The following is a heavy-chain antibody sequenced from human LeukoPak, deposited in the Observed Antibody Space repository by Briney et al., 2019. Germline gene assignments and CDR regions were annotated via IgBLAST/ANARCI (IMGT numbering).Heavy chain of an antibody. CDR3: AKVGTVVTPRSPWFDY. V-gene: IGHV3-9*01. D-gene: IGHD4-23*01. CDR2: ISWNSGSI. J-gene: IGHJ4*02. Sequence: PGRSLRLSCAASGFTFDDYAMHWVRQAPGKGLEGVSGISWNSGSIGYADSVKGRFTISRDNAKNSLYLQMNSLRAEDTALYYCAKVGTVVTPRSPWFDYWGQGTLVTVSS. CDR1: GFTFDDYA.